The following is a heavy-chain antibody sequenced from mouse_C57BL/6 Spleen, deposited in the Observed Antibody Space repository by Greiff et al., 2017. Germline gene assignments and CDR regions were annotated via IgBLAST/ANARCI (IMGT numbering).Heavy chain of an antibody. CDR1: GYSITSGYY. CDR3: ARGEDYYGSSWDGYAMDY. CDR2: ISYDGSN. Sequence: DVQLQESGPGLVKPSQSLSLTCSVTGYSITSGYYWNWIRQFPGNKLEWMGYISYDGSNNYNPSLKNRISITRDTSKNQFFLKLNSVTTEDTATYYCARGEDYYGSSWDGYAMDYWGQGTSVTVSS. D-gene: IGHD1-1*01. J-gene: IGHJ4*01. V-gene: IGHV3-6*01.